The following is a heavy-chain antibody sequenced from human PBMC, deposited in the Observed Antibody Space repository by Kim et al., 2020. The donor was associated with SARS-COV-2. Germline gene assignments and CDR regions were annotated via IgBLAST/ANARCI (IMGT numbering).Heavy chain of an antibody. Sequence: GGSLRLSCITSGFTFADYAMTWVRQAPGKGLEWVVFIRNKAYGGTIEYAASVKGRFTISRDDSKSIAYLQMNSLKTEDTAVYYCARGLSSGYHYYYDMDVWGQGTTVTVSS. CDR3: ARGLSSGYHYYYDMDV. D-gene: IGHD2-15*01. V-gene: IGHV3-49*04. J-gene: IGHJ6*02. CDR2: IRNKAYGGTI. CDR1: GFTFADYA.